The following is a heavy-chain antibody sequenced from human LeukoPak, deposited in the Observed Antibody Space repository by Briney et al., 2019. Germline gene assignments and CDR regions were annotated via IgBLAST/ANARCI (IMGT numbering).Heavy chain of an antibody. CDR2: IETVGTT. CDR1: DFTVSSHY. J-gene: IGHJ4*02. CDR3: TRSLKYFDY. Sequence: GGSLRLSCAASDFTVSSHYMSWVRQAPGKGLEWVSLIETVGTTYYGDTVQGRFTISRDNSKNTLYLQMNSLRAEDTAVYYCTRSLKYFDYWGQGTLVTVSS. V-gene: IGHV3-66*01.